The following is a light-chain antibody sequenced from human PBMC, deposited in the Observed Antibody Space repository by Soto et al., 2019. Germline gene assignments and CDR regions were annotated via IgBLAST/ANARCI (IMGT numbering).Light chain of an antibody. CDR1: QSISSW. CDR3: QQYNVYSLT. V-gene: IGKV1-5*03. J-gene: IGKJ2*01. CDR2: KAS. Sequence: DIQMTQSPSTLSASIGDRVTITCRASQSISSWLAWYQQKPGKAPKLLISKASYLESGVPSRFSGSGSGTEITLTISSLQPDDFATYYCQQYNVYSLTFGQGTKLEIK.